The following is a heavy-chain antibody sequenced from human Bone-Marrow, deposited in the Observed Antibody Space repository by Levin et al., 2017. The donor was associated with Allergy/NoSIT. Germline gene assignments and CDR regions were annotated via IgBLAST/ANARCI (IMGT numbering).Heavy chain of an antibody. CDR2: IYHGGGT. CDR1: EFTVSSND. J-gene: IGHJ2*01. CDR3: AREVYFDL. V-gene: IGHV3-53*01. Sequence: GGSLRLSCAASEFTVSSNDMSWVRQAPGKGLEWVSIIYHGGGTYYGDSVKGRFTISRDSSKNTLYLHMNSLRADDTAVYYCAREVYFDLWGRGTLVTVSS.